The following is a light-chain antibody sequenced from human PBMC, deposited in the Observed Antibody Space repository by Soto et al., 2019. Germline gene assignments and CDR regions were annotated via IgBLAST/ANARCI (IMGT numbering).Light chain of an antibody. J-gene: IGKJ1*01. V-gene: IGKV3-15*01. CDR3: QQYNNWPWT. Sequence: VVLPQSHGTLSLSPGERATLSCRASQSVSSSYLAWYQQKPGQAPRLLIYGASTRAPGFPARFSGSGSGTDFTLTISSLQSEDFAVYYCQQYNNWPWTFGQGTKVAIK. CDR1: QSVSSSY. CDR2: GAS.